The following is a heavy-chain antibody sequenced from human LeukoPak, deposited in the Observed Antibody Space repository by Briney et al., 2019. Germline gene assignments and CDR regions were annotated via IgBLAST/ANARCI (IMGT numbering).Heavy chain of an antibody. CDR2: IVVGSGNT. CDR3: ARDNSVGDIAWWFDP. V-gene: IGHV1-58*02. Sequence: ASVKVSCKASGFTFTSSAMQWVRQARGQRLEWIGWIVVGSGNTNYAQKFQGRVTMTRDMSTSTDYMELSSLRSEDTAIYYCARDNSVGDIAWWFDPWGQGTLVTVST. J-gene: IGHJ5*02. CDR1: GFTFTSSA. D-gene: IGHD3-10*01.